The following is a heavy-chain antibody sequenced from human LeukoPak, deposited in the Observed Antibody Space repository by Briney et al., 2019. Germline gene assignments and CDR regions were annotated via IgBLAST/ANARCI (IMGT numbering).Heavy chain of an antibody. CDR1: GGSISSSGYY. CDR2: IYYSGST. V-gene: IGHV4-39*07. D-gene: IGHD3-10*01. J-gene: IGHJ4*02. Sequence: SETLSLTCTVSGGSISSSGYYWGWIRQPPGKGLEWIGSIYYSGSTYYNPSLKSRVTISVDTSKNQFSLKLSSVTAADTAVYYCAREPPLGYYGSGSYSSYWGQGTLVTVSS. CDR3: AREPPLGYYGSGSYSSY.